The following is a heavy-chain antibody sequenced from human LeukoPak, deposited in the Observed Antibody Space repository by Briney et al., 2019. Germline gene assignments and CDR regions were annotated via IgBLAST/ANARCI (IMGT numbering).Heavy chain of an antibody. V-gene: IGHV1-69*13. J-gene: IGHJ6*02. Sequence: ASVKVSCKASGGTFSSYAISWVRQAPGQGLEWMGGIIPIFGTANYAQKFQGRVTITADESTSTAYMQLSSLRSEDTAVYYCARFWEQHYYGMDVWGQGTTVTVSS. CDR3: ARFWEQHYYGMDV. D-gene: IGHD1-26*01. CDR1: GGTFSSYA. CDR2: IIPIFGTA.